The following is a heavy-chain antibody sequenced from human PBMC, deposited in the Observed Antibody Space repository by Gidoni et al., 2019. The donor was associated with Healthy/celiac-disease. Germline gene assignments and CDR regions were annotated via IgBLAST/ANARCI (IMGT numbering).Heavy chain of an antibody. V-gene: IGHV1-46*01. CDR2: INPSGGST. CDR1: GYTFTSYY. D-gene: IGHD2-15*01. Sequence: QVQLVQSGAEVKKPGASVKVSCKASGYTFTSYYMHWVRQATGQGLEWMGIINPSGGSTSYAQKFQGRVTMTRDTSTSTVYMELSSLRSEDTAVYYCARDHPYGGKPYYFDYWGQGTLVTVSS. J-gene: IGHJ4*02. CDR3: ARDHPYGGKPYYFDY.